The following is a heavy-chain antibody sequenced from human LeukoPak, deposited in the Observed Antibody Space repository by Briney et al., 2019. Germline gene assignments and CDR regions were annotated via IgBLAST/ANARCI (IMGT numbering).Heavy chain of an antibody. CDR1: GGSISGYY. D-gene: IGHD6-19*01. CDR2: ISYSGRA. J-gene: IGHJ4*02. V-gene: IGHV4-59*08. Sequence: PSETLSLTCTVSGGSISGYYWSWIWQPPGKGLEWIGYISYSGRANHNPSLKSRVSISVDTSKNEFSLNLNSVTAADTAVFYCARHGSGWSFDYWGQGTLVTVSS. CDR3: ARHGSGWSFDY.